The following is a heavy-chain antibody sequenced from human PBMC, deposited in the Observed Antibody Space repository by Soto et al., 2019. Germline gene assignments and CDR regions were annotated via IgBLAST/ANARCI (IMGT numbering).Heavy chain of an antibody. CDR3: ATIPPYCTNGVCSPPDYYYYGMDV. D-gene: IGHD2-8*01. J-gene: IGHJ6*02. Sequence: GESLKISCKGSGYSFTSYWISWVRQMPGKGLEWMGRIDPSDSYTNYSPSFQGHVTISADKSISTAYLQWSSLKASDTAMYYCATIPPYCTNGVCSPPDYYYYGMDVWGQGATVTVSS. CDR2: IDPSDSYT. V-gene: IGHV5-10-1*01. CDR1: GYSFTSYW.